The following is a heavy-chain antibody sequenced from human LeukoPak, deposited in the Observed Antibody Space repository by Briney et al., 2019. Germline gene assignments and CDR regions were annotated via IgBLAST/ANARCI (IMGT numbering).Heavy chain of an antibody. CDR2: IYYSGST. D-gene: IGHD2-15*01. CDR3: ARAISGPFDY. J-gene: IGHJ4*02. CDR1: GGSISIGNYY. Sequence: SETLSLTCNVSGGSISIGNYYWSWIRQHPGKGLEWIGYIYYSGSTYYNPSLKSRVTISVDTSKNQFSLKLSSVTAADTAVYYCARAISGPFDYWGQGTRVTVSS. V-gene: IGHV4-31*03.